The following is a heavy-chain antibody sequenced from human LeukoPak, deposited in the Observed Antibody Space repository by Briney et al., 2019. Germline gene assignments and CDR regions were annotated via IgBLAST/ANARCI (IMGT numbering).Heavy chain of an antibody. CDR3: ARSSPYSSSWYPNWFDP. D-gene: IGHD6-13*01. J-gene: IGHJ5*02. CDR2: INHSGST. Sequence: PSETLSLTRAVYGGSFSGDYWSWIRQPPGKGLEWIGEINHSGSTNYNPSLKSRVTISVDTSKNQFSLKLSSVTAADTAVYYCARSSPYSSSWYPNWFDPWGQGTLVTVSS. CDR1: GGSFSGDY. V-gene: IGHV4-34*01.